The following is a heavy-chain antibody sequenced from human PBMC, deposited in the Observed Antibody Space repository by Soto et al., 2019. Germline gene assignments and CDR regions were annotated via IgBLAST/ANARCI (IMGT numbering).Heavy chain of an antibody. J-gene: IGHJ6*02. Sequence: QVQLVQSGAEVKKPGSSVKVSCEASGGTFSSYPINWVRQAPGQGLEWMGGSIPFFGTSNYAQKFQGRVTITADDSTSKAYMELRSLRSEDTAVYYCARVGHITNYGMAVWGQGTTVTVSS. V-gene: IGHV1-69*01. CDR1: GGTFSSYP. CDR3: ARVGHITNYGMAV. CDR2: SIPFFGTS. D-gene: IGHD1-26*01.